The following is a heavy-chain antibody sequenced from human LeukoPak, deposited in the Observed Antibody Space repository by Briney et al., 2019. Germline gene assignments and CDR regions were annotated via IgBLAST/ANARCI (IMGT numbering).Heavy chain of an antibody. V-gene: IGHV3-21*01. J-gene: IGHJ4*02. CDR3: ARDGPYCSSTSCFYFDY. D-gene: IGHD2-2*01. CDR2: ISSSSSYI. CDR1: GFTFSSYS. Sequence: PGGSLRLSCAASGFTFSSYSVNWVRQAPGKGLEWVSSISSSSSYIYYADSVKGRFTISRDNAKNSLYLQMNSLRAEDTAVYYCARDGPYCSSTSCFYFDYWGQGTLVTVSS.